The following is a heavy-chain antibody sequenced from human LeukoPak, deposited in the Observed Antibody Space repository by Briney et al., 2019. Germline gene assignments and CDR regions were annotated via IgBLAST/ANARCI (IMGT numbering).Heavy chain of an antibody. CDR2: ISGGSRAI. CDR3: ARDYSYASDI. J-gene: IGHJ3*02. Sequence: GRSLRLSCAASGFTFSTYSMNWVRQAPGKGLEWVSYISGGSRAIYYADSVKGRFTISRDNAKNSLYLQMNSLRDEDTAVYYCARDYSYASDIWGQGTTVTVSS. CDR1: GFTFSTYS. V-gene: IGHV3-48*02. D-gene: IGHD1-26*01.